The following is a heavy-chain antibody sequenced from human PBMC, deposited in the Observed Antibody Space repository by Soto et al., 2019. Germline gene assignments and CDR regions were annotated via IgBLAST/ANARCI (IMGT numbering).Heavy chain of an antibody. J-gene: IGHJ5*02. Sequence: PGGCMRRSCAASGITYSCYAMSWVRQAPGKGLGWVSAISGSGGSTYYADSVKGRFTISRDNSKNTLYLQMNSLRAEDTAVYYCAKAGRRWLQFDWFDPWGQGTLVTVS. V-gene: IGHV3-23*01. CDR3: AKAGRRWLQFDWFDP. D-gene: IGHD5-12*01. CDR2: ISGSGGST. CDR1: GITYSCYA.